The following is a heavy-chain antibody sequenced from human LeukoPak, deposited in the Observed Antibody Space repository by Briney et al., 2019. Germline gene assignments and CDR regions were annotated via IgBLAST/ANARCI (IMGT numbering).Heavy chain of an antibody. CDR2: ISGSGGST. CDR3: AKDPSWPPSYYFDY. Sequence: GGSLRLSCAASGFTFSSYAMSWVRQAPVKGLEWVSAISGSGGSTYYADSVKGRFTISRDNSKNTLYLQMNSLRAEDTAVYYCAKDPSWPPSYYFDYWGQGTLVTVSS. J-gene: IGHJ4*02. V-gene: IGHV3-23*01. D-gene: IGHD2-2*01. CDR1: GFTFSSYA.